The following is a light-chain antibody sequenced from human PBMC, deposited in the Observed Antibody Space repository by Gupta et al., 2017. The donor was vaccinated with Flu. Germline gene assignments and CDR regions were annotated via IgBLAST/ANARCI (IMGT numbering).Light chain of an antibody. V-gene: IGKV1-39*01. CDR3: QQSYSLFPPV. Sequence: DVQMTQAPSSLSASVGDRVTITCRASQNLNKYLNWYQQKPGEAPKLLIYAASTWHSGVPSRLSGSGDGTAFTLTITSRQPEDFATYFCQQSYSLFPPVFGGGTRVEIK. CDR2: AAS. CDR1: QNLNKY. J-gene: IGKJ4*01.